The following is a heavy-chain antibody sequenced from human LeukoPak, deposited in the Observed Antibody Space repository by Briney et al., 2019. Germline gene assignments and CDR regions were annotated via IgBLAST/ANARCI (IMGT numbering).Heavy chain of an antibody. CDR3: ARMSCSGGSCHGYYYYGMDV. V-gene: IGHV4-34*01. Sequence: SETLSLTCAVYGGSFSGYYWSWIRQPPGKGLEWIGEINHSGSTNYNPSLKGRLTISVDTSQTQFSLKLSSVTAADTAVYYCARMSCSGGSCHGYYYYGMDVWGQGTTVTVSS. CDR1: GGSFSGYY. J-gene: IGHJ6*02. CDR2: INHSGST. D-gene: IGHD2-15*01.